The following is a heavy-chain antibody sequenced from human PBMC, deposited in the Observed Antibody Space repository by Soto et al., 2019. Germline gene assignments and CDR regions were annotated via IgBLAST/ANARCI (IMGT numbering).Heavy chain of an antibody. V-gene: IGHV3-23*01. CDR3: AKDSVGSYSSSCWDY. CDR2: ISGSGGST. D-gene: IGHD6-13*01. J-gene: IGHJ4*02. Sequence: EVQLLESGGGLVQPGGSLRLSCAASGFNFSSYAMSWVRQAPGKGLEWVSAISGSGGSTYYADSVKGRFTISRDNSKNTLYLQTNSLRAEDTAVYYCAKDSVGSYSSSCWDYWGQGTLVTVSS. CDR1: GFNFSSYA.